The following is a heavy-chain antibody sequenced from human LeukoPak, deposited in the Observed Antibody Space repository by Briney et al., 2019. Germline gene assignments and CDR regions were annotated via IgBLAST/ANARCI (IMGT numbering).Heavy chain of an antibody. CDR1: GFTFSNYW. Sequence: GGSLRLSCAASGFTFSNYWMSWVRQAPGKGLEWVANIKQDGREKYYVDSVKGRFTISRDNADNSLFLQMNSLRAEDTAVYYCVKDGTFSDKWRNWFDPWGQGTVVTVSA. J-gene: IGHJ5*02. CDR3: VKDGTFSDKWRNWFDP. V-gene: IGHV3-7*01. CDR2: IKQDGREK. D-gene: IGHD1-14*01.